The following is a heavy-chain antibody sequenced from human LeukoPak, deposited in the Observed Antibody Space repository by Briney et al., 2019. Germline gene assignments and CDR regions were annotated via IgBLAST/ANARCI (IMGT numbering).Heavy chain of an antibody. CDR1: GGSISSYY. J-gene: IGHJ4*02. V-gene: IGHV4-4*07. CDR3: ARGFRGRDIVVVPAAIREEFGFDY. Sequence: PSETLSLTCTVSGGSISSYYWSRIRQPAGKGLEWIGRIYTSGSTNYNPSLKSRVTMSVDTSKNQFSLKLSSVTAADTAVYYCARGFRGRDIVVVPAAIREEFGFDYWGQGTLVTVSS. D-gene: IGHD2-2*02. CDR2: IYTSGST.